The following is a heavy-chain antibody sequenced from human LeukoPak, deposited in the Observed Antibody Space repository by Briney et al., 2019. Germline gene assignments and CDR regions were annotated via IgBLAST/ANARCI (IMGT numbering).Heavy chain of an antibody. D-gene: IGHD3-9*01. V-gene: IGHV4-39*07. CDR1: GGSISSSSYY. CDR2: IYYSGST. Sequence: SETLSLTCTVSGGSISSSSYYWGWIRQPPGKGLEWIGSIYYSGSTYYNPSLKSRVTISVDTSKNQFSLKLSSVTAADTAVYYCAKSFSDFDWSPFDYWGQGTLVTVSS. J-gene: IGHJ4*02. CDR3: AKSFSDFDWSPFDY.